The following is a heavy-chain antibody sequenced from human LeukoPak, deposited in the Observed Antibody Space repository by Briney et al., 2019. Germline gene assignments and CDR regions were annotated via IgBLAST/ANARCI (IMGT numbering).Heavy chain of an antibody. Sequence: HPGGSLRLSCAGSGFTLSPSWMNWVRQAPGKGLVWVSRITSDGRNTVYADSVKGRFTISRDNARNTVDLQMTSLRAEDSAVYFCATDWNYRLGMWGQGALVTVSS. D-gene: IGHD1-7*01. CDR1: GFTLSPSW. CDR2: ITSDGRNT. V-gene: IGHV3-74*01. J-gene: IGHJ1*01. CDR3: ATDWNYRLGM.